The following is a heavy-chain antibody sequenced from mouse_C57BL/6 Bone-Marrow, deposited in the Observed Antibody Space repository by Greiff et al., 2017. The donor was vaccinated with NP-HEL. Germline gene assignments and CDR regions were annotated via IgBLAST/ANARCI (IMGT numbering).Heavy chain of an antibody. V-gene: IGHV1-64*01. CDR1: GYTFTSYW. J-gene: IGHJ4*01. D-gene: IGHD2-3*01. CDR3: ASRDGYPYAMDY. CDR2: IHPNSGST. Sequence: QVQLQQPGAELVKPGASVKLSCKASGYTFTSYWMHWVKQRPGQGLEWIGMIHPNSGSTNYNEKFKSKATLTVDKSSSTAYMQLSSLTSEDSAVYYCASRDGYPYAMDYRGQGTSVTVSS.